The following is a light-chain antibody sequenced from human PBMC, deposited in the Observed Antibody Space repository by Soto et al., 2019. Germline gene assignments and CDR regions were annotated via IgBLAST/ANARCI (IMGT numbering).Light chain of an antibody. CDR2: GAS. CDR1: QSVSNNY. Sequence: MVLAQAPGSLSLSPGESTTISCRASQSVSNNYLAWYQQKPGQAPRLLIYGASSRATGIPDRFSGSGSGTDFTLTISRLEPEDFAVYYCQQSGSSVKTFGQGTKVDI. J-gene: IGKJ1*01. CDR3: QQSGSSVKT. V-gene: IGKV3-20*01.